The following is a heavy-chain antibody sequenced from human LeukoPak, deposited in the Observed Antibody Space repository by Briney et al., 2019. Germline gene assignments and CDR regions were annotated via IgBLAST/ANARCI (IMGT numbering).Heavy chain of an antibody. CDR2: ISGGGGSTHYA. J-gene: IGHJ4*02. CDR1: GFTFSSYA. CDR3: AKFNDILTGYFDY. D-gene: IGHD3-9*01. V-gene: IGHV3-23*01. Sequence: GGSLRLSCAASGFTFSSYAMSWVRQSPGKGLEWVSAISGGGGSTHYAYYTDSVKGRFTISRDNSKNTLYLQMNSLRAEDTAVYFCAKFNDILTGYFDYWGQGTLVTVSS.